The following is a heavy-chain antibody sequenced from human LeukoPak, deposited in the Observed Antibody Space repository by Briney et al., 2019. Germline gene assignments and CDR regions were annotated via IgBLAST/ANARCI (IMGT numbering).Heavy chain of an antibody. CDR3: ARDISIAVATSYYYYYGMDV. D-gene: IGHD6-19*01. CDR2: ISSSTSYI. Sequence: PGGSLRLSCAASGFTFSSYSMNWVRQAPGKGLEWVSSISSSTSYIYYADAVRGRFTISRDNAMNSLYLQMNSLRAEDTAVYYCARDISIAVATSYYYYYGMDVWGQGTTVTVSS. CDR1: GFTFSSYS. V-gene: IGHV3-21*01. J-gene: IGHJ6*02.